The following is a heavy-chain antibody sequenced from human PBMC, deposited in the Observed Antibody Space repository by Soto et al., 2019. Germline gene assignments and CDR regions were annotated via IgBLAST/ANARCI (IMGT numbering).Heavy chain of an antibody. D-gene: IGHD2-2*01. CDR2: ISGSGGST. J-gene: IGHJ4*02. CDR1: GFTFSSYA. V-gene: IGHV3-23*01. Sequence: GGSLRLSCAASGFTFSSYAMSWVRQAPGKGLEWVSAISGSGGSTYYADSVKGRFTISRDNSKNTLYLQMNSLRAEDTAVYYCAKDEDTVVVPAAMPSVYWGQGTLVTVSS. CDR3: AKDEDTVVVPAAMPSVY.